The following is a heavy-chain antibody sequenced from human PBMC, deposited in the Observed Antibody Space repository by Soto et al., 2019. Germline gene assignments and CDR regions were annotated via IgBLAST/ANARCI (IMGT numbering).Heavy chain of an antibody. D-gene: IGHD3-9*01. CDR2: IYYSGST. CDR3: ARMAADYDILTGYHPNWFDP. V-gene: IGHV4-31*03. CDR1: GGSISSGGYY. J-gene: IGHJ5*02. Sequence: PSETLSLTCTVSGGSISSGGYYWSWIRQHPGKGLEWIGYIYYSGSTYYNPSLKSRVTISVDTSKNQFSLKLSSVTAADTAVYYCARMAADYDILTGYHPNWFDPWGQGTLVTSPQ.